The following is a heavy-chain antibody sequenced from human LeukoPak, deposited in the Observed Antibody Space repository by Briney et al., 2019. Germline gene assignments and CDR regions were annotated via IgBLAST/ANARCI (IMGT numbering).Heavy chain of an antibody. J-gene: IGHJ4*02. CDR3: ARQYSGSYYEAFDY. Sequence: GGSLRLSCAVSGFTFSDYGMHWVHQAPGKSLEYVSGISNDGDSTYYANSVKGRFTISRDNSKNTLYLQMGSLRAEDMGMYYCARQYSGSYYEAFDYWGQGTLVTVSS. V-gene: IGHV3-64*01. CDR2: ISNDGDST. CDR1: GFTFSDYG. D-gene: IGHD1-26*01.